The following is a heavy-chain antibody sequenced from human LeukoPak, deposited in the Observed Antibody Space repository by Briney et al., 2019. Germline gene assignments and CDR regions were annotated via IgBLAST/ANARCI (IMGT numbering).Heavy chain of an antibody. J-gene: IGHJ4*02. CDR3: ARESDYVWGSYRFPKRYFDY. CDR1: GFTFSSYG. V-gene: IGHV3-23*01. CDR2: ISGSGGST. Sequence: GGSLGLSCAASGFTFSSYGMSWVRQAPGKGLEWVSAISGSGGSTYYADSVKGRFTISRDNSKNTLYLQMNSLRAEDTAVYYCARESDYVWGSYRFPKRYFDYWGQGTLVTVSS. D-gene: IGHD3-16*02.